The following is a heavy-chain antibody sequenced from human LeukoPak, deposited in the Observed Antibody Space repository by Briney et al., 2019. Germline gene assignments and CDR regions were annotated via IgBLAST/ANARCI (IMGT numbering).Heavy chain of an antibody. V-gene: IGHV4-39*07. CDR1: GGSISSSSYY. J-gene: IGHJ5*02. CDR2: IQYSGNT. D-gene: IGHD3-10*01. Sequence: KASETLSLTCTVSGGSISSSSYYWGWIRQPPGKGLEWIGSIQYSGNTYYNPSLKSRVTMSLDTSKNHFSLRLSSVTAADTAVYYCAQEGYGSGSYHKTWGQGTLVTVSS. CDR3: AQEGYGSGSYHKT.